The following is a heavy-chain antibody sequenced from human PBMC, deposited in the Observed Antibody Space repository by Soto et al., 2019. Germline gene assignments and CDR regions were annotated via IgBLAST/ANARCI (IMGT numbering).Heavy chain of an antibody. CDR1: GGSISSYY. J-gene: IGHJ5*02. Sequence: SETLSLTCTVSGGSISSYYWGWIRQPPGKGLEWIGYIYYSGSTNYNPSLKSRVTISVDTSKNQFSLKLSSVTAADTAVYYCAREWSSWDSINWFDPWGQGTLVTVSS. CDR3: AREWSSWDSINWFDP. CDR2: IYYSGST. D-gene: IGHD6-13*01. V-gene: IGHV4-59*01.